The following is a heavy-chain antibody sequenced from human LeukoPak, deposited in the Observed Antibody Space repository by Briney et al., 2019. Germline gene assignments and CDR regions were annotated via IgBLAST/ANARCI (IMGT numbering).Heavy chain of an antibody. CDR1: GFTFSNYW. V-gene: IGHV3-7*01. CDR2: INQDGSEI. Sequence: GGSLRLSCAASGFTFSNYWMSWVRQAPGKGLEWLANINQDGSEIYYVDSVKGRFTISRDNGKNSLYLQINSLRADDTAVYYCARDQGSMIVVRMTNWYFDLWGRGTLVTVSS. D-gene: IGHD3-22*01. CDR3: ARDQGSMIVVRMTNWYFDL. J-gene: IGHJ2*01.